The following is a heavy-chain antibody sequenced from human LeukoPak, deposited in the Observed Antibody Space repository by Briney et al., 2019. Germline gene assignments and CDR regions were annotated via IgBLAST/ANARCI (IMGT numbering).Heavy chain of an antibody. V-gene: IGHV1-18*01. CDR3: ARYYYDSSGTAFDI. CDR2: MSAYNGNT. Sequence: ASVKVSFKASGYTVTSYGISWVRQAPGQGLEWMGWMSAYNGNTNYAQKLQGRVTMTTDTSTSTAYMELRSLTSDDTAVYYCARYYYDSSGTAFDIWGQGTMVTVSS. CDR1: GYTVTSYG. J-gene: IGHJ3*02. D-gene: IGHD3-22*01.